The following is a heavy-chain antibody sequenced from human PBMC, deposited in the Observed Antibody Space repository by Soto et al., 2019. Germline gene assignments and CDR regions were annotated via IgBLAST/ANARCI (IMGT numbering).Heavy chain of an antibody. V-gene: IGHV4-34*01. D-gene: IGHD2-15*01. CDR1: GGSLSGYY. J-gene: IGHJ4*02. CDR2: TNNGRTN. CDR3: TRVAIRMAIQPIDS. Sequence: SETLSLTCALYGGSLSGYYWTCIRQPQGKELKWIGNTNNGRTNNYNPPVKSRLTISLATSKKEDSLEWTSVTAAETVVYYSTRVAIRMAIQPIDSWGPGSLVTVSS.